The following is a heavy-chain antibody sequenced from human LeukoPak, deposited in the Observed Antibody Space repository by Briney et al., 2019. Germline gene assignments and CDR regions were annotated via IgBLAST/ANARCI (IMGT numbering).Heavy chain of an antibody. CDR3: AREQYDILTGYYGGTFDY. V-gene: IGHV1-69*06. Sequence: SVKVSCKASGGTFSSYAISWVRQAPGQGLEWMGGIIPIFGTANYAQKSQGRVTITADKSTSTAYMELSSLRSEDTAVYYCAREQYDILTGYYGGTFDYWGQGTLVTVSS. J-gene: IGHJ4*02. CDR1: GGTFSSYA. CDR2: IIPIFGTA. D-gene: IGHD3-9*01.